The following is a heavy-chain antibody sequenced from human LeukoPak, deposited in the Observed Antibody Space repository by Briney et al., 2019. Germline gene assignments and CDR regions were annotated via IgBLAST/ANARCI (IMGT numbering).Heavy chain of an antibody. D-gene: IGHD3-22*01. CDR1: GFTFSSYS. CDR3: ARDLNYYDSSGYYLFDY. V-gene: IGHV3-21*01. CDR2: ISSSSYI. J-gene: IGHJ4*02. Sequence: GGSLRLSCAASGFTFSSYSMNWVRQAPGKELEWVSSISSSSYISYADSLKGRFTISRDNAKNSLYLQMNSLRAEDTAVYYCARDLNYYDSSGYYLFDYWGLGTLVTVSS.